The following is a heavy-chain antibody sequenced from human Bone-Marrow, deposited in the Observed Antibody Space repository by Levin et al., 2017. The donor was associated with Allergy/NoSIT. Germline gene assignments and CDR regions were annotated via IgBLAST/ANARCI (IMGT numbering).Heavy chain of an antibody. V-gene: IGHV3-33*01. D-gene: IGHD2/OR15-2a*01. CDR3: VGDNRRDGIDV. Sequence: PGGSLRLSCAASGFTFRSFGMHWVRQAPGKGLEWVAIIWYDGSNSYYADSVKGRFTISRDNLKNILYLQMNSLRVDDTALYYWVGDNRRDGIDVWGQGTMVTVAS. CDR2: IWYDGSNS. CDR1: GFTFRSFG. J-gene: IGHJ6*02.